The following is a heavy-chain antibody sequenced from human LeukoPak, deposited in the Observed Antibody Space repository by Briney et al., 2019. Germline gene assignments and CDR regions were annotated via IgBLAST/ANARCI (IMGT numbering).Heavy chain of an antibody. V-gene: IGHV4-34*01. J-gene: IGHJ4*02. D-gene: IGHD3-3*01. CDR2: INHSGST. Sequence: SETLSLTCAVYGGSFSGYYWSWIRQPPGKGLDWIGEINHSGSTNYNPSLKSRVTISVDTSKNQFSLKLSSVTAADTAVYYCAGKYYDFWSGSDYWGQGTLVTVPS. CDR3: AGKYYDFWSGSDY. CDR1: GGSFSGYY.